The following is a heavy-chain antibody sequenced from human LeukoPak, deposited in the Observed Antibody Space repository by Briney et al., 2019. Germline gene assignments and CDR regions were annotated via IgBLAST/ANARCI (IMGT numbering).Heavy chain of an antibody. CDR1: GGSFSGYY. Sequence: PSETLSLTCAVYGGSFSGYYWSWIRQPPGKGLEWIGEINHSGSTNYNPSLKSRVTISVDTSKNQFSLKLSSVTAADTDVYYCARGRGGYCSSTSCYNFDYWGQGTLVTVSS. D-gene: IGHD2-2*02. J-gene: IGHJ4*02. CDR3: ARGRGGYCSSTSCYNFDY. V-gene: IGHV4-34*01. CDR2: INHSGST.